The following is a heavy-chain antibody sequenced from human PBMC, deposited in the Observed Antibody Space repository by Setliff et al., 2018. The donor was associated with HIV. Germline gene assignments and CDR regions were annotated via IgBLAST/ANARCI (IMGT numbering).Heavy chain of an antibody. D-gene: IGHD1-26*01. CDR3: ARGQPQGGGTYWSAFDI. J-gene: IGHJ3*02. CDR1: DDSMTSNY. V-gene: IGHV4-59*01. CDR2: IYYSGST. Sequence: PSETLSLTCTVSDDSMTSNYWSWIRRPPGKGLEWIGYIYYSGSTNYNPSLKSRVTISVDTSKNQFSLKLSSVTAADTAVYYCARGQPQGGGTYWSAFDIWGQGTVVTVSS.